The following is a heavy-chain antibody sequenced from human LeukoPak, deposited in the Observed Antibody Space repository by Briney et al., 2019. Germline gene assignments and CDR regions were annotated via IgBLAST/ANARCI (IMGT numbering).Heavy chain of an antibody. CDR2: ISYDGSNK. V-gene: IGHV3-30-3*01. CDR1: GFTFSSYA. Sequence: PPGGSLRLSCAASGFTFSSYAMHWVRQAPGKGLEWVAVISYDGSNKHYADSVKGRFTISRDNSKNTLYLQMNSLRAEDTAVYYCARVGGRIALDIWGQGTMVTVSS. D-gene: IGHD6-13*01. J-gene: IGHJ3*02. CDR3: ARVGGRIALDI.